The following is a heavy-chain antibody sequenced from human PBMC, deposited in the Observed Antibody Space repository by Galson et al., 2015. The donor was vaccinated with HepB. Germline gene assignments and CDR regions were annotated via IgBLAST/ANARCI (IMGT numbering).Heavy chain of an antibody. V-gene: IGHV1-24*01. J-gene: IGHJ6*02. D-gene: IGHD2-2*01. CDR3: ATRSTSYYYGMDV. CDR2: FDPEDGET. Sequence: SVKVSCKVSGYTLTDLSMHWVRQAPGKGLEWMGGFDPEDGETIYAQKFQGRVTMTEDTSTDTAYMELSSLRSEDTAVYYCATRSTSYYYGMDVWGQGTTVTVSS. CDR1: GYTLTDLS.